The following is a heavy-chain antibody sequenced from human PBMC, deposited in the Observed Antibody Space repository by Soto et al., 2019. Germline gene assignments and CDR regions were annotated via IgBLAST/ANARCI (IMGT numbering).Heavy chain of an antibody. CDR1: GFTFSSYW. D-gene: IGHD4-17*01. CDR2: IKQDGSEK. J-gene: IGHJ4*02. CDR3: ARDLTVTTPGLDY. Sequence: GGSLRLSCAASGFTFSSYWMSWVRQAPGKGLEWVANIKQDGSEKYYVGSVKGRFTISRDNAKNSLYLQMNSLRAEDTAVYYCARDLTVTTPGLDYWGQGTLVTV. V-gene: IGHV3-7*05.